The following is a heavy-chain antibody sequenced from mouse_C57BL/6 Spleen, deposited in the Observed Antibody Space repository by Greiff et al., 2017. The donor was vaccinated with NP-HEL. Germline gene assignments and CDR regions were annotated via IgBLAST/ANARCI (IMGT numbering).Heavy chain of an antibody. Sequence: VQLQQPGAALVMPGASVKLSCKASGYTFTSYWMHWVKQRPGQGLEWIGELDPSDSYTNYNQKFKGKSTLTVYKSSSTAYMQLSSLTSEDSAVYCCSRGYFGYYSDYWGQGTTLTVSS. CDR2: LDPSDSYT. CDR1: GYTFTSYW. D-gene: IGHD1-1*01. CDR3: SRGYFGYYSDY. V-gene: IGHV1-69*01. J-gene: IGHJ2*01.